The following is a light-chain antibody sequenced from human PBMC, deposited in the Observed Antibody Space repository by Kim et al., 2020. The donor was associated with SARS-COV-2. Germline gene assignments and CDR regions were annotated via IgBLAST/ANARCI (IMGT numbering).Light chain of an antibody. V-gene: IGKV3-20*01. CDR1: QSVSSSN. J-gene: IGKJ4*01. Sequence: SPEERATLSCRANQSVSSSNLAWYQQRAGQAPRLLIYAASRRATDIPVRFSGSGSGTDFTLTISRLEPEDFALYYCQQYGSSPLTFGGGTKVDIK. CDR2: AAS. CDR3: QQYGSSPLT.